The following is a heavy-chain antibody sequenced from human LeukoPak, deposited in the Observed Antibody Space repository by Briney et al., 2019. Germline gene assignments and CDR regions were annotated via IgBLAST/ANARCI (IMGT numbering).Heavy chain of an antibody. Sequence: GGSLRLSCAGSGFTFKNYGVHWVRQPPGKGLEWVAGISCDGGHIYYGDSVKGRFTISRDNSKNTVYVEMNSLRAEDTAVYYCAKGCSSTSCAIEFDYWGQGTLVTVSS. D-gene: IGHD2-2*01. CDR1: GFTFKNYG. V-gene: IGHV3-30*18. J-gene: IGHJ4*02. CDR2: ISCDGGHI. CDR3: AKGCSSTSCAIEFDY.